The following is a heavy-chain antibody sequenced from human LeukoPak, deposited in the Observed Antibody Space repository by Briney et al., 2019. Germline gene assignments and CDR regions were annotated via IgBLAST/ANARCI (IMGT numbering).Heavy chain of an antibody. V-gene: IGHV3-30-3*01. CDR1: GFTFSGYT. CDR3: ATDPVVYSSSRMYYFDY. J-gene: IGHJ4*02. Sequence: GALRLSCAASGFTFSGYTVHWVRQAPGKGLEWVAVISHDVTNKFYADSVKGRFTISRDNSKNTLYLQMNSLRAEDTAVYYCATDPVVYSSSRMYYFDYWGQGTLVTVSS. CDR2: ISHDVTNK. D-gene: IGHD6-13*01.